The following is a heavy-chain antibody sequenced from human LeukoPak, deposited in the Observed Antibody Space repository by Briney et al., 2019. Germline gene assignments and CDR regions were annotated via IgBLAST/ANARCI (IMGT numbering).Heavy chain of an antibody. CDR3: ARSRSGYYEDY. D-gene: IGHD3-22*01. J-gene: IGHJ4*02. V-gene: IGHV3-7*01. CDR2: IKEDGSEK. CDR1: GFTFSDYY. Sequence: GGSLRLSCAASGFTFSDYYMSWVRQAPGNGLEGGANIKEDGSEKYYVDSVKGRFNISRDNDKNSLSLQVNSLSAEDTAVYYCARSRSGYYEDYWGQGTLVTVSS.